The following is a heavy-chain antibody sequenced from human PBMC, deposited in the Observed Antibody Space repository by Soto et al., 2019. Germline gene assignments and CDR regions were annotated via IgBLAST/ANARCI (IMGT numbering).Heavy chain of an antibody. CDR1: GFTFTGHW. D-gene: IGHD2-2*01. Sequence: PGGSLRLSCAASGFTFTGHWMHWVRQVPGEGLVWVARINTEGDSTNYADSVKGRFTISRDSATNTVYLQMNGLGVDDTSVYFCAREAGYCSTTSCYRRAFDTWGQGTMVTVSS. J-gene: IGHJ3*02. V-gene: IGHV3-74*01. CDR2: INTEGDST. CDR3: AREAGYCSTTSCYRRAFDT.